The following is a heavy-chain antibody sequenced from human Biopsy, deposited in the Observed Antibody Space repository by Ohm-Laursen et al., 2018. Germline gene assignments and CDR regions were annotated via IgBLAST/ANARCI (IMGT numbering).Heavy chain of an antibody. CDR2: IIPTFDTP. D-gene: IGHD3-10*01. V-gene: IGHV1-69*06. CDR3: AGGAAKGNPYDH. Sequence: GASVKVSCKASGGTFSSYVISWVRQAPGQGLEWMGRIIPTFDTPTYAPDFQGRVTFTADKSTGTAHLDLSRLRSEDTAIYYCAGGAAKGNPYDHWGQGTLVTASS. J-gene: IGHJ5*02. CDR1: GGTFSSYV.